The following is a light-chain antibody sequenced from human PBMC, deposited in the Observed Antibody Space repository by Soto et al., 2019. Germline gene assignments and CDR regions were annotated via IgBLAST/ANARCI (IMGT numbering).Light chain of an antibody. CDR2: RNN. V-gene: IGLV1-47*01. J-gene: IGLJ2*01. Sequence: QSVLTQPPSASGTPGQRVTISCSGSSSNIGSNYVYWYQQLPGTAPKLLIYRNNQRPSGVPDRFSGSKSGTSASLAISGLRSEDEADCYCAAWDDSLVFGGETKLTVL. CDR1: SSNIGSNY. CDR3: AAWDDSLV.